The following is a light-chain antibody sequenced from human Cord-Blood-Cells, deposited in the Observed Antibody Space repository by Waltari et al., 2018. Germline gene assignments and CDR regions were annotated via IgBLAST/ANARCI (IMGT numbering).Light chain of an antibody. CDR1: SSDVGGYNY. CDR2: VVS. CDR3: SSYTSSSTRV. J-gene: IGLJ3*02. Sequence: QSALTQPASVSGSPGQSSTISCTGTSSDVGGYNYVSWYQQHPGKAPEPMIYVVSTRPSGVSNRFSGSKSGNTAALTISGLQAEDEADYYCSSYTSSSTRVFGGGTKLTVL. V-gene: IGLV2-14*01.